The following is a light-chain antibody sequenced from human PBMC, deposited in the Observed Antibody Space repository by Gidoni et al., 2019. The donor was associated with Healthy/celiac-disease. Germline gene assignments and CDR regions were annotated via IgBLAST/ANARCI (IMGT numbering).Light chain of an antibody. CDR3: QQSYSVFT. V-gene: IGKV1-39*01. CDR1: QSISSY. CDR2: AAS. Sequence: DIQMTQSPSSLSASVGDRVTITCRASQSISSYLNWYQQKPGKAPKLLIYAASSLQSGVPSRFSGSGSGTDFTLTISSLQPEDFATYYCQQSYSVFTFDPGTKVDIK. J-gene: IGKJ3*01.